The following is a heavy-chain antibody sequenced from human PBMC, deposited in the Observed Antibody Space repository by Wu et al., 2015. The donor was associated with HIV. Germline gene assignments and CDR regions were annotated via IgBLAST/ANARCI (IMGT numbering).Heavy chain of an antibody. CDR2: IIPIVQTA. D-gene: IGHD2-21*02. Sequence: QVQLVQSGAEVKKPGASVKVSCKTSGGTFGTFPINWVRQAPGQGLEWMGRIIPIVQTADYAQRFQGRVTITADESTNTAYMELSSLRSEDTAVYYCAKDRVTDTQYYFDSWGQGTPVTVSS. CDR1: GGTFGTFP. J-gene: IGHJ4*02. V-gene: IGHV1-69*18. CDR3: AKDRVTDTQYYFDS.